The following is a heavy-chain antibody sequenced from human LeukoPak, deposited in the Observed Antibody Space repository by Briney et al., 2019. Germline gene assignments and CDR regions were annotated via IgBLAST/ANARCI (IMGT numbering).Heavy chain of an antibody. Sequence: PSETLSLTCTVSGGSISSYYWSWIRQPPGKGLERIGYIYYSGSTNYNPSLKSRVTISVDTSKNQFSLKLSSVTAADTAVYYCAATSSGPTGRSFDYWGQGTLVTVSS. J-gene: IGHJ4*02. CDR2: IYYSGST. V-gene: IGHV4-59*08. CDR1: GGSISSYY. D-gene: IGHD3-22*01. CDR3: AATSSGPTGRSFDY.